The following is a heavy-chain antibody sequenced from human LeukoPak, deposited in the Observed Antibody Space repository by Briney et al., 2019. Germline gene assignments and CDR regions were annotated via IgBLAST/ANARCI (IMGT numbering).Heavy chain of an antibody. CDR2: INPSGGST. CDR1: GYTSTSYY. Sequence: ASVKVSCKASGYTSTSYYMHWVRQAPGQGLEWMGIINPSGGSTSYAQKFQGRVTMTRDTSTSTVYMELSSLRSEDTAVYYCARDLPNYDFWSGYGMDVWGQGTTVTVSS. CDR3: ARDLPNYDFWSGYGMDV. D-gene: IGHD3-3*01. J-gene: IGHJ6*02. V-gene: IGHV1-46*01.